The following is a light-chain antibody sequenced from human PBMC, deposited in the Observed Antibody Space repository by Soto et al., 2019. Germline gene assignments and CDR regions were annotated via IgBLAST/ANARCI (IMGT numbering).Light chain of an antibody. V-gene: IGLV8-61*01. CDR3: VLHLGSGISM. J-gene: IGLJ3*02. Sequence: QTVVTQEPSFSVSPGGTVTLTCGLTSASVSGSNYPSWYQQTPGQAPRTLIYSTNTRSPGVPDRFSGFILGNKAALTITGAQADDESDYYCVLHLGSGISMFGGGTKLTVL. CDR1: SASVSGSNY. CDR2: STN.